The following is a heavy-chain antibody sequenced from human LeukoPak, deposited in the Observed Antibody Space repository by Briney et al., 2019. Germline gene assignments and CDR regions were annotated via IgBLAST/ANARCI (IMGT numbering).Heavy chain of an antibody. CDR2: IYYSGST. J-gene: IGHJ4*02. Sequence: SETLSLTCTVSGGSISSSSYYWGWIRQPPGKGLEWNGSIYYSGSTYYNPSLKSRVTISVDSSKNQFSMTLSSLTAADTAVYSCVRAMYYYDSSGYYTVSSVDYWGQGTLVTVSS. CDR1: GGSISSSSYY. CDR3: VRAMYYYDSSGYYTVSSVDY. V-gene: IGHV4-39*07. D-gene: IGHD3-22*01.